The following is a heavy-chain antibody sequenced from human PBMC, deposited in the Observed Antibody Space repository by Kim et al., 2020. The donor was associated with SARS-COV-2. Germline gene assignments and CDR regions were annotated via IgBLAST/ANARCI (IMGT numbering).Heavy chain of an antibody. J-gene: IGHJ3*02. Sequence: SETLSLTCTVSGGSISSSSYYWGWIRQPPGKGLEWIGSIYYSGSTYYNPSLKSRVTISVDTSKNQFSLKLSSVTAADTAVYYCASNNNWNDGEAFDIWGQGTMVTVSS. CDR3: ASNNNWNDGEAFDI. V-gene: IGHV4-39*01. CDR1: GGSISSSSYY. CDR2: IYYSGST. D-gene: IGHD1-20*01.